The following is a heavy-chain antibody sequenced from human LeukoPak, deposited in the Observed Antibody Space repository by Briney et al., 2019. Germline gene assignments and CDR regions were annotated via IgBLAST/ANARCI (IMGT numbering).Heavy chain of an antibody. V-gene: IGHV3-48*01. CDR3: AKSMVRGVINKNTNDY. CDR2: ISSSSSTI. J-gene: IGHJ4*02. CDR1: GFPFSSYR. Sequence: GGSLRLSCAASGFPFSSYRMNWVRQAPGKGLEWVSYISSSSSTIYYADSVKGRFTISRDNAKNSLYLQMNSLRAEDTAVYYCAKSMVRGVINKNTNDYWGQGTLVTVSS. D-gene: IGHD3-10*01.